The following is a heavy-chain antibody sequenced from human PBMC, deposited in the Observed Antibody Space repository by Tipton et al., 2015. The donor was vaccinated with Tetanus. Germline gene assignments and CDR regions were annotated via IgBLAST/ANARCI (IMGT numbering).Heavy chain of an antibody. CDR3: ARLSRLRLGELSSLDY. J-gene: IGHJ4*02. CDR1: GYSFTSYW. D-gene: IGHD3-16*02. Sequence: QLVQSGAEVKKPGESLKISCKGSGYSFTSYWIGWVRQMPGKGLEWMGIIYPGDSDTRYSPSFQGQVTISADKSISTAYLQWSSLKASDTAMYYCARLSRLRLGELSSLDYWGQGTLVTVSS. CDR2: IYPGDSDT. V-gene: IGHV5-51*01.